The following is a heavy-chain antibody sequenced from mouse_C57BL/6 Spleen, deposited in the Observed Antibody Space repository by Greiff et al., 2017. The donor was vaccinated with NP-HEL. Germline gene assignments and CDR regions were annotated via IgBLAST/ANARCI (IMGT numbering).Heavy chain of an antibody. CDR3: ARSGDGPFDY. D-gene: IGHD2-13*01. V-gene: IGHV8-12*01. CDR1: GFSLSTSGMG. Sequence: QVTLKESGPGILQSSQTLSLTCSFSGFSLSTSGMGVSWIRQPSGKGLEWLAYTYWGDDKRYNPFLKRPLAISKNTSKNQVFLKISGVDTADTATYDCARSGDGPFDYWGQGTTLTVSS. J-gene: IGHJ2*01. CDR2: TYWGDDK.